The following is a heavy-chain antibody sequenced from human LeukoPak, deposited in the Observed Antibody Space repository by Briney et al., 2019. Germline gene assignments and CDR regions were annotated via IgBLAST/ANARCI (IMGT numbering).Heavy chain of an antibody. D-gene: IGHD1-14*01. Sequence: GGSLRHSCAASGFNFCSYWMLWVRPVPGKGLVWVARINPGGSSITYADSVKGRFTISRDNAKNTLYLQMDSLRAEDTGVYYCARSNQADDYWGQGTLVTVSS. V-gene: IGHV3-74*01. CDR1: GFNFCSYW. CDR2: INPGGSSI. J-gene: IGHJ4*02. CDR3: ARSNQADDY.